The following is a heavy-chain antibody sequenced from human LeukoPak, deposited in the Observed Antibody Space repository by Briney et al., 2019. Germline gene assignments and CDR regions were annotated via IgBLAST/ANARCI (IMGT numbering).Heavy chain of an antibody. V-gene: IGHV1-18*01. CDR1: GYTFTSYG. CDR3: ARGVAWSGYQYYFDY. D-gene: IGHD3-3*01. Sequence: ASVKVSCKASGYTFTSYGISWVRQAPGQGLEWMGWNSAYNGNTNYAQKLQGRVTMTTDTSTSTAYMELRSLRSDDTAVYYCARGVAWSGYQYYFDYWGQGTLVTVSS. CDR2: NSAYNGNT. J-gene: IGHJ4*02.